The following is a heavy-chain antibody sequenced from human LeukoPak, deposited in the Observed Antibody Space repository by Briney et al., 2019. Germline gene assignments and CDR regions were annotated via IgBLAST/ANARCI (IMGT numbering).Heavy chain of an antibody. CDR3: ARGEYGESSRFDY. CDR1: GYSISSGYY. J-gene: IGHJ4*02. V-gene: IGHV4-38-2*02. CDR2: IYHSGST. D-gene: IGHD2/OR15-2a*01. Sequence: SETLSLTCSVSGYSISSGYYWGWIRQSPGKGLEWIGIIYHSGSTYYNPSLKGRVTISVDTSKNVFSLNLNSVTAADTAVYYCARGEYGESSRFDYWGQGTLVTVSS.